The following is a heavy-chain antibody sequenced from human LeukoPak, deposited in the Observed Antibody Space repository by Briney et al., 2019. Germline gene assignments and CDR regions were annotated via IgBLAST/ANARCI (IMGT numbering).Heavy chain of an antibody. J-gene: IGHJ1*01. CDR2: INPNSGGT. D-gene: IGHD1-26*01. Sequence: ASVKVSCNASGYTFTRYYIHWARQAPGQGLEWMGWINPNSGGTNYAQKFQGRVTMTRDTSISTAYMELSRLRSDDTAVYYCARDWDGGGYLVYFQHWGRGTLVTVSS. CDR3: ARDWDGGGYLVYFQH. CDR1: GYTFTRYY. V-gene: IGHV1-2*02.